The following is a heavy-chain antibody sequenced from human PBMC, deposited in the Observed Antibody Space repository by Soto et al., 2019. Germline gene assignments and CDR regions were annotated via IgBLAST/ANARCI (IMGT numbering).Heavy chain of an antibody. CDR1: GNTFTRYD. J-gene: IGHJ4*02. CDR3: ARDHSSSWRFDY. CDR2: MNPNSGNT. D-gene: IGHD6-13*01. Sequence: ASVKVSCKASGNTFTRYDIKWGRQATGQGLEWMGWMNPNSGNTGYAQKFQGRVTMTRNTSISTAYMELSSLRSEDTAVYYCARDHSSSWRFDYWGQGTLVTVSA. V-gene: IGHV1-8*01.